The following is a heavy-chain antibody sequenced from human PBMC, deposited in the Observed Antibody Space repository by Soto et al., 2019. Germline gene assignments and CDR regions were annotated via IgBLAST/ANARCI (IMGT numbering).Heavy chain of an antibody. CDR1: GGTFSSYA. CDR3: ARGGRDGYSNPEYYFDY. V-gene: IGHV1-69*01. D-gene: IGHD5-18*01. J-gene: IGHJ4*02. CDR2: IIPIFGTA. Sequence: QVQLVQSGAEVKKPGSSVKVSCKASGGTFSSYAISWVRQAPGQGLEWMGGIIPIFGTANYAQKFQGRVTITADESTSTAYMELSSLRSEDTAVYYCARGGRDGYSNPEYYFDYWGQVTLVTVSS.